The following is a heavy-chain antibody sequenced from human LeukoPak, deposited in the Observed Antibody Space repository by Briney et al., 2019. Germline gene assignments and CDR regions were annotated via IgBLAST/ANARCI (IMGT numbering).Heavy chain of an antibody. CDR3: AREEASVATTSSICCPYYYMDV. CDR2: INPNSGGT. Sequence: VASVKVSCKASGYTFTGYYMHWVRQAPGQGLEWMGWINPNSGGTNYAQKFQGRVTMTRDTSISTAYMELSRLRSDDTAVYYCAREEASVATTSSICCPYYYMDVWGKGTTVTISS. J-gene: IGHJ6*03. V-gene: IGHV1-2*02. D-gene: IGHD2-15*01. CDR1: GYTFTGYY.